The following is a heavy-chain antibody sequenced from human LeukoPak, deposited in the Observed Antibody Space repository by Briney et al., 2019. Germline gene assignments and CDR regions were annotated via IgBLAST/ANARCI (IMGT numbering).Heavy chain of an antibody. V-gene: IGHV3-74*01. D-gene: IGHD1-26*01. CDR3: TRDTVGAPDY. J-gene: IGHJ4*02. CDR1: GFAFSSYW. CDR2: INSDESST. Sequence: GGSLRLSCAASGFAFSSYWMHWVRQVPGKGLVWVSRINSDESSTNYADSVKGRFTISRDNAKNSLYLQMNSPRAEDTAVYYCTRDTVGAPDYWGQGTLVTVSS.